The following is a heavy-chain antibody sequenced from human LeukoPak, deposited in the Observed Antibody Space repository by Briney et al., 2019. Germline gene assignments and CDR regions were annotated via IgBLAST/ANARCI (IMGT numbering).Heavy chain of an antibody. CDR1: GFTFSSYA. Sequence: GRSLRLSCAASGFTFSSYAMHWVRQAPGKGLEWVAVISYDGGNKYYADSVKGRFTISRDNSKNTLYLQMNSLRAEDTAVYYCARENYYDSSGYTSGHDAFDIWGQGTMVTVSS. V-gene: IGHV3-30-3*01. CDR2: ISYDGGNK. D-gene: IGHD3-22*01. J-gene: IGHJ3*02. CDR3: ARENYYDSSGYTSGHDAFDI.